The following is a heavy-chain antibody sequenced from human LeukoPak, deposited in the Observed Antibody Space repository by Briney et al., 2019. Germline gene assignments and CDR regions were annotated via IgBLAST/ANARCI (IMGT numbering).Heavy chain of an antibody. Sequence: PGGSLRLSCAASGFTFSTYAMSWVRQAPGKGLEWVSGISGSGGSTYYADSVKGRFTISRDTSKNTLYPQMNSLRAEDTAVYYCAKDSSGYYSNFDYWGQGTLATVSS. J-gene: IGHJ4*02. V-gene: IGHV3-23*01. CDR2: ISGSGGST. D-gene: IGHD3-22*01. CDR3: AKDSSGYYSNFDY. CDR1: GFTFSTYA.